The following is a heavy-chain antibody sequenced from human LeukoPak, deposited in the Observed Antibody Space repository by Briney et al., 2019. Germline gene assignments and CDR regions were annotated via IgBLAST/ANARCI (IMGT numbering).Heavy chain of an antibody. D-gene: IGHD2-2*01. CDR3: ARLQDIVVIPAAGGWFDS. CDR1: GYRVTSYW. V-gene: IGHV5-51*01. J-gene: IGHJ5*01. Sequence: GESLKISCKGSGYRVTSYWIGWVRQMPGKGLEWMGIIYPGDSDSRYSPSFQGQVPISADKSVNTAYLQWSSLKASDTAMYYCARLQDIVVIPAAGGWFDSWGQGTLVTVSS. CDR2: IYPGDSDS.